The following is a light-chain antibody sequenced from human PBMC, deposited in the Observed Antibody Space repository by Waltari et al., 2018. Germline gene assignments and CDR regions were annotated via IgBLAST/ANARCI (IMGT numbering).Light chain of an antibody. CDR3: QQNGHPPLT. CDR1: QHITNS. CDR2: DAS. V-gene: IGKV1-33*01. J-gene: IGKJ4*01. Sequence: DIQMTQSPSSLSASVGDRVTITCPASQHITNSLHCYQQKSGKAPKNLIYDASNLETGVPSRFSGSGSGTDFNFTISSLQPEDVATYYCQQNGHPPLTFGGGTKVEIK.